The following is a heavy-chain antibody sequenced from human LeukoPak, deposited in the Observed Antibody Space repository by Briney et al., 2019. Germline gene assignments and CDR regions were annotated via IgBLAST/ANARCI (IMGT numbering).Heavy chain of an antibody. CDR1: GYTFTSYG. D-gene: IGHD4-11*01. CDR3: ARASHSNYHDAFDI. J-gene: IGHJ3*02. Sequence: ASVKVSCKASGYTFTSYGISWVRLAPGQGFEWMGWISVYNGNTYYAQKLQGRVTMTTDTSTSTAYMEVRSLRSDDTAVYYCARASHSNYHDAFDIWGQGTMVTVSS. V-gene: IGHV1-18*01. CDR2: ISVYNGNT.